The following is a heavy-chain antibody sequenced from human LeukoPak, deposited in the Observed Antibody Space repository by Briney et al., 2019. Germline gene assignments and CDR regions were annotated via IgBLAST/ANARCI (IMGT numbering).Heavy chain of an antibody. CDR3: ARGPSIVVAGDY. D-gene: IGHD6-19*01. Sequence: ASVKVSCKASGYTFTSYGISWVRPAPGQGLEWMGWISAYNGNTNYAQKLQGRVTMTTDTATSTAYMELRSLRSDVTAVYYWARGPSIVVAGDYWGQGTLVTVSS. V-gene: IGHV1-18*01. CDR2: ISAYNGNT. CDR1: GYTFTSYG. J-gene: IGHJ4*02.